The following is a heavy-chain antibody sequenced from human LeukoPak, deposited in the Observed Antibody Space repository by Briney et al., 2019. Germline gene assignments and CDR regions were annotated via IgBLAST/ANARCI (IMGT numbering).Heavy chain of an antibody. D-gene: IGHD1-1*01. CDR1: GYTFTGYY. Sequence: ASVKVSCKASGYTFTGYYMHWVRQAPGQGLEWMGWINPNSGGTNYAQKFQGRVTMTRDTPISTAYMELSRLRSDDTAVYYCARGQENESWFDPWGQGTLVTVSS. V-gene: IGHV1-2*02. CDR2: INPNSGGT. CDR3: ARGQENESWFDP. J-gene: IGHJ5*02.